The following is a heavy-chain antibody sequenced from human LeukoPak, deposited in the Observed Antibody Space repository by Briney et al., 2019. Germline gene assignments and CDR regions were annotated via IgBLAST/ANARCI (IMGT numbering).Heavy chain of an antibody. Sequence: GGSLRLSCAASGFIFSNYWMIWVRQAPGKGLEWVANIKQDGGEKYYVDSVKGRFTISRDNAKNSLYLQMNSLRAEDTAVYYCARDTPFEWDVFGDSFDIWGQGTVVTVSS. J-gene: IGHJ3*02. D-gene: IGHD1-26*01. V-gene: IGHV3-7*01. CDR1: GFIFSNYW. CDR3: ARDTPFEWDVFGDSFDI. CDR2: IKQDGGEK.